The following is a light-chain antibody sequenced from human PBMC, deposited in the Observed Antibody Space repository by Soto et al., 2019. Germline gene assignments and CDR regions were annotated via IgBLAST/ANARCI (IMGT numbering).Light chain of an antibody. Sequence: QSALTQPASVSGSPGQSITISCTGTSSDVGGYNYVSWYQQHPGKAPKLMIYEVSNRPSGVSNRFSGSMSGNTASLTISGLQAEDEADYFCSSYTSSSTPVFGTGTKLTVL. V-gene: IGLV2-14*01. CDR3: SSYTSSSTPV. CDR1: SSDVGGYNY. J-gene: IGLJ1*01. CDR2: EVS.